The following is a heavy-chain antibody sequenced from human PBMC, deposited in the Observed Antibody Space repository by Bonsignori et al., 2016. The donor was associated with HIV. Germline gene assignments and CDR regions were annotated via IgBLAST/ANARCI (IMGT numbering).Heavy chain of an antibody. V-gene: IGHV3-66*01. CDR2: IQNVGNT. Sequence: WIRQPPGKGLEWVSVIQNVGNTFYADSVKGRFTISRDNSKNTLYLQMNSLNVDDTAVYYCVRGIWGAFDIWGQGTMVTVSS. CDR3: VRGIWGAFDI. J-gene: IGHJ3*02. D-gene: IGHD3-16*01.